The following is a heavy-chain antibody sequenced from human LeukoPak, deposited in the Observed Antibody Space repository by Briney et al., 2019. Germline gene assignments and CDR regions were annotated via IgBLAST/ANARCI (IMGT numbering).Heavy chain of an antibody. J-gene: IGHJ3*02. CDR1: GGSISSGSNY. Sequence: SETLSLTCSVSGGSISSGSNYWVWLRQPPGTTLEWIGSIYSSGSNYYNSSLKSRVFILMDTSKNHFSLTPTSVTAADTALYYCARSDGYGLVDIRGQGTMVTFSS. D-gene: IGHD3-10*01. CDR2: IYSSGSN. CDR3: ARSDGYGLVDI. V-gene: IGHV4-39*07.